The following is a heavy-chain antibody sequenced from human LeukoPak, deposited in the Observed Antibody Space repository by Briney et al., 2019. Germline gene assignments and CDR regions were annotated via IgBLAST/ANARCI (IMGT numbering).Heavy chain of an antibody. Sequence: PETLSLTCTVSGGSISSYYWSWIRQPPGKGLEWIGYIYYSGSTNYNPSLKSRVTISVDTSKNQFSLKLSSVTAADTAVYYCARVISYYDSSGYYLYFDYWGQGTLVTVSS. CDR1: GGSISSYY. J-gene: IGHJ4*02. V-gene: IGHV4-59*01. CDR3: ARVISYYDSSGYYLYFDY. D-gene: IGHD3-22*01. CDR2: IYYSGST.